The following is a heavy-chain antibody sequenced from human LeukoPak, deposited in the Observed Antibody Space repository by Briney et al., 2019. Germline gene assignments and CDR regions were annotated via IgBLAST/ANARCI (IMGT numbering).Heavy chain of an antibody. CDR3: GYDSSGYYDF. J-gene: IGHJ4*02. Sequence: GGSLRLSCAASGFTFSNYAMHWVRQAPGKGLEWVANIRQDGSEKYYVDSVEGRFTISRDNAKNSLYLQMNSLRAEDTAVYYCGYDSSGYYDFWGRGTLVTVSS. D-gene: IGHD3-22*01. CDR1: GFTFSNYA. CDR2: IRQDGSEK. V-gene: IGHV3-7*01.